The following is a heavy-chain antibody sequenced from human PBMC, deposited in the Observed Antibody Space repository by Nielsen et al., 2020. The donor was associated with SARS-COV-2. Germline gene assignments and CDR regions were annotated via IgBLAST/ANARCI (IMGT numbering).Heavy chain of an antibody. D-gene: IGHD3-3*01. J-gene: IGHJ4*02. CDR1: GFTFSSYA. CDR2: ISYDGSNK. CDR3: ARGRYYDFWSGYYYFDY. V-gene: IGHV3-30*14. Sequence: GESLKISCTASGFTFSSYAMHWVRQAPGKGLEWVAVISYDGSNKYYADSVKGRFTISRENAKNSLYLQMNSLRAGDTAVYYCARGRYYDFWSGYYYFDYWGQGTLVTVSS.